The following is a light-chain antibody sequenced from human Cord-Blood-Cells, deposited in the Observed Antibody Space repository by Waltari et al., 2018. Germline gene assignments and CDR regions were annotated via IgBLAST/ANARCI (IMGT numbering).Light chain of an antibody. CDR1: CTDVGGYNY. Sequence: QSALTQPASVSGSPGQSITISCTGTCTDVGGYNYVSWYQQHPGKAPKLMIYDASNRPSGVSNRFSGSKSGNTASLTISGLQAEDEADYYCSSYTSSSTPVVFGGGTKLTVL. J-gene: IGLJ2*01. CDR2: DAS. CDR3: SSYTSSSTPVV. V-gene: IGLV2-14*01.